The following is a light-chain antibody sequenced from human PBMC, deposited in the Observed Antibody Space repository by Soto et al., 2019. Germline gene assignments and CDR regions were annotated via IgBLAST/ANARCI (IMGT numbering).Light chain of an antibody. CDR3: RHYKT. Sequence: IVVTQSPALVSVSPGERVTLSCRASQIVISSLAWYQQEPGQAPRLLIYDASSRATGIPDRFSGGGSGINFTITISNLQPDDFGTYYCRHYKTFGQGTKVDIK. CDR2: DAS. J-gene: IGKJ1*01. V-gene: IGKV3D-15*01. CDR1: QIVISS.